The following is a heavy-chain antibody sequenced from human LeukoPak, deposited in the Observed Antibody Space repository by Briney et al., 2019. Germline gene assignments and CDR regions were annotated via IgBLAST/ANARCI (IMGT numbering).Heavy chain of an antibody. CDR1: GYSFTSYG. V-gene: IGHV1-18*01. CDR3: ARGSVVVPAPIDY. Sequence: GASVKVSCKASGYSFTSYGISWVRQAPGQGLEWVGWISADNGNTNYAQKFQGRVTLTADTSTSTAYMELRSLTSDDTAVYYCARGSVVVPAPIDYWGRGTLVTVSS. CDR2: ISADNGNT. D-gene: IGHD2-2*02. J-gene: IGHJ4*02.